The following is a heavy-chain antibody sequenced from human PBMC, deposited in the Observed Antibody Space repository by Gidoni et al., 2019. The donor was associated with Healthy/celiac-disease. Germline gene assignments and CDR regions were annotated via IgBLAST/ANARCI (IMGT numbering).Heavy chain of an antibody. V-gene: IGHV1-8*01. D-gene: IGHD3-3*01. CDR3: ARSEFMYYDFWSGYSENYYYMDV. CDR2: QNHNSGNT. Sequence: QVQLVQSGAEGKKPGASVKVSCKASGYTFTSSDINWVRQATGQGLEWMGWQNHNSGNTGYAQKFQGRVTMTRNTSISTAYMELSSLRSEDTAVYYCARSEFMYYDFWSGYSENYYYMDVWGKGTTVTVSS. CDR1: GYTFTSSD. J-gene: IGHJ6*03.